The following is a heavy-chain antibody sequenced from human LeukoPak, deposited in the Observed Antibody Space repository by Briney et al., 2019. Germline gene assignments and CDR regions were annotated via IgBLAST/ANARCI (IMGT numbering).Heavy chain of an antibody. Sequence: PGGSLRLSCAASGFTFDDYGMSWVRQAPGKGLEWVSGINWNGGSTGYADSVKGRFTISRDNAKNSLYLQMGSLRAEDTAVYYCAKNRGGTYKYYMDVWGNGTTVTVSS. V-gene: IGHV3-20*04. CDR3: AKNRGGTYKYYMDV. CDR2: INWNGGST. J-gene: IGHJ6*03. D-gene: IGHD1-1*01. CDR1: GFTFDDYG.